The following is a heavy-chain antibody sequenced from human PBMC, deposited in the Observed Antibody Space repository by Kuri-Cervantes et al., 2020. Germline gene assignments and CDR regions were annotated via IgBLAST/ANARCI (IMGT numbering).Heavy chain of an antibody. Sequence: GESLKISCAASGFTFSSYSMNWVRQAPGKGLEWVSSISSSSSYIYYADSVKGRFTISRDNSKNTLYLQMNSLRAEDTAVYYCAKDPYEGDGAFDIWGQGTMVTVSS. CDR3: AKDPYEGDGAFDI. CDR2: ISSSSSYI. J-gene: IGHJ3*02. CDR1: GFTFSSYS. D-gene: IGHD2-21*02. V-gene: IGHV3-21*01.